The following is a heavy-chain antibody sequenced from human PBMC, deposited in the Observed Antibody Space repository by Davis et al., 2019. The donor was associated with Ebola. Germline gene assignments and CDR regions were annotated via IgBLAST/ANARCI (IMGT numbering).Heavy chain of an antibody. CDR3: ARGGSIAVAGYAFDI. J-gene: IGHJ3*02. D-gene: IGHD6-19*01. CDR2: LGTAGDT. CDR1: GFTFSSYD. V-gene: IGHV3-13*01. Sequence: GESLKISCAASGFTFSSYDMHWVRQATGKGLEWVSALGTAGDTYYPGSVKGRFTISRENAKNSLYLQMNSLRAGDTAVYYCARGGSIAVAGYAFDIWGQGTMVTVSS.